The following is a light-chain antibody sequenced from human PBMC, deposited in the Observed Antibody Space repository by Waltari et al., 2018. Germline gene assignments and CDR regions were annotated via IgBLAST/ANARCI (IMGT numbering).Light chain of an antibody. CDR1: SSDIGNYNY. Sequence: QSALTQPASVSGSPGQSITISCTGTSSDIGNYNYVSWYQQHPGKAPKFMIYEVNNRPLGGSNRFAGSKSGNTASLTSSGLQAEDEADYYCSSYTGTSRYVFGTGTKVTVL. CDR2: EVN. CDR3: SSYTGTSRYV. J-gene: IGLJ1*01. V-gene: IGLV2-14*01.